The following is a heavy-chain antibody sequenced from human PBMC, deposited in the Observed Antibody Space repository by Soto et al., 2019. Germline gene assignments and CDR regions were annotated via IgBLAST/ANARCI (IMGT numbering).Heavy chain of an antibody. V-gene: IGHV3-23*01. CDR3: AKNGDFWSWGMDV. J-gene: IGHJ6*02. CDR2: ISSSGDAT. Sequence: VGSLRLSCAASGFTFSTYAMTWFRQAPGKGLEWVSIISSSGDATYYLDSVKGRFTISRDNSRNTLNLQMNSLRAEDTAVYYCAKNGDFWSWGMDVWGLGTTVTVS. CDR1: GFTFSTYA. D-gene: IGHD3-3*01.